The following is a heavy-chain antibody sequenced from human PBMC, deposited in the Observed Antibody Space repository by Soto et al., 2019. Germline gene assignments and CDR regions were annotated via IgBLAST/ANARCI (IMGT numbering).Heavy chain of an antibody. V-gene: IGHV3-30*18. Sequence: PGGSLRLSCAASGFTFSSYGMHWVRQAPGKGLEWVAVISYDGSNKYYADSVKGRFTISRDNSKNTLYLQMNSLRAEDTAVYYCAKDAGDFWSGYYSYNWFDPWGQGT. J-gene: IGHJ5*02. D-gene: IGHD3-3*01. CDR1: GFTFSSYG. CDR2: ISYDGSNK. CDR3: AKDAGDFWSGYYSYNWFDP.